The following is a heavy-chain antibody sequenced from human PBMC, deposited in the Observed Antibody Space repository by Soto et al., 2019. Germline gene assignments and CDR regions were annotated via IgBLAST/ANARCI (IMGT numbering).Heavy chain of an antibody. J-gene: IGHJ6*02. CDR2: IHYSGRV. Sequence: QVQLQESGPGLVRPSQTLSLTCTVSGGSISSDHYHWTWIRPTPGKGLEWIGYIHYSGRVYYNPYLQRRVTMSVDTSKNLFSLKLSSVTAADTAVYFCVREDDGGDRDYYGLDVWGQGTTVTVSS. CDR3: VREDDGGDRDYYGLDV. V-gene: IGHV4-30-4*01. CDR1: GGSISSDHYH. D-gene: IGHD4-17*01.